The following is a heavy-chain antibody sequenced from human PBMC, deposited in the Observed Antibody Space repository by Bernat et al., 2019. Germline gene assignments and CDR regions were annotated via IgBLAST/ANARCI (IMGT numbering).Heavy chain of an antibody. CDR3: ARPPGPTLHPGGHSVIYWYFDL. J-gene: IGHJ2*01. CDR1: GYSFTSYW. Sequence: EVQLVQSGAEVKKPGESLKISCKGSGYSFTSYWIGWVRQMPGKGLEWMGIIYPGDSDTRYSPSFQGQVTISADKSISTAYLQWSSLKALDTAMYYCARPPGPTLHPGGHSVIYWYFDLWGRGTLVTVSS. D-gene: IGHD3-16*02. V-gene: IGHV5-51*01. CDR2: IYPGDSDT.